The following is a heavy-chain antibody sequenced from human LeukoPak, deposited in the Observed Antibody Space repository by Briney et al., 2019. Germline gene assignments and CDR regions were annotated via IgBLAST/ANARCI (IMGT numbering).Heavy chain of an antibody. CDR1: GGSISSYY. CDR3: AQGTMPPRYYYMDV. CDR2: IYTSGST. J-gene: IGHJ6*03. D-gene: IGHD1-1*01. Sequence: SETLSLTRTVSGGSISSYYWSWIRQPAGKGLEWIGRIYTSGSTNYNPSLKSRVTMSVDTSKNQFSLKLSFVTAADTAVYYCAQGTMPPRYYYMDVWGKGTTVTVSS. V-gene: IGHV4-4*07.